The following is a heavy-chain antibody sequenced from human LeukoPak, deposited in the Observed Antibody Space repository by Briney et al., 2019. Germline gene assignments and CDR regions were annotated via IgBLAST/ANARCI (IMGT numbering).Heavy chain of an antibody. Sequence: GGSLGLSCAASGFTFSTSGMHWVRQAPGKGLEWVSVIGGSGDHIYYADSVKGRFTISRDNSKNTLYLQMNSLRAEDTAVYYCAKDWFNGVVDDWGQGTLVTVSS. D-gene: IGHD3-10*01. CDR1: GFTFSTSG. CDR2: IGGSGDHI. CDR3: AKDWFNGVVDD. J-gene: IGHJ4*02. V-gene: IGHV3-23*01.